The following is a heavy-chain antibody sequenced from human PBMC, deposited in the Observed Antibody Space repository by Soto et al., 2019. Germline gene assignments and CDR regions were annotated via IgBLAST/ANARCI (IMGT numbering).Heavy chain of an antibody. CDR1: GFTFSRYA. V-gene: IGHV3-30-3*01. CDR2: ISYDGSNK. CDR3: ARGPPDIVVVPPTD. J-gene: IGHJ4*02. D-gene: IGHD2-2*01. Sequence: PVGSLRLSCAASGFTFSRYAMHWVRQAPGKGLEWVAVISYDGSNKYYADSVKGPFNHSQDQPKNPLYAQLNSLRIEDTALYYCARGPPDIVVVPPTDRGQGTLVPVPS.